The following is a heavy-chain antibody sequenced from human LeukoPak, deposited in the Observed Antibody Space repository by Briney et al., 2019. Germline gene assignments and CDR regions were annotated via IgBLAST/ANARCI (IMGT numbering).Heavy chain of an antibody. Sequence: ASVKLSCKASGYTFTSYGISWVRQAPGQGLEWMGWISAYNGNTNYAQKLQGRVTMTTDTSTSTAYMELRSLRSDDTAVYYCARNGLTTGAKSYYYYMDVWGKGTTVTVSS. CDR1: GYTFTSYG. CDR2: ISAYNGNT. CDR3: ARNGLTTGAKSYYYYMDV. V-gene: IGHV1-18*01. D-gene: IGHD1-1*01. J-gene: IGHJ6*03.